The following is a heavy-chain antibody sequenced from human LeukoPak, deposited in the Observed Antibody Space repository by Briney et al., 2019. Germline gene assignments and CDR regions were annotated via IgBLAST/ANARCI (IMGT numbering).Heavy chain of an antibody. J-gene: IGHJ5*02. V-gene: IGHV4-59*01. Sequence: SETLSLTCTVSGGSISSYYWSWIRQPPGKGLEWIGYIYYSGSTNYNPSLKSRVTISVDTSKNQFSLKLSSVTAADTAVYYCARQNGDYENWFDPWGQGTLVTVSS. D-gene: IGHD4-17*01. CDR3: ARQNGDYENWFDP. CDR2: IYYSGST. CDR1: GGSISSYY.